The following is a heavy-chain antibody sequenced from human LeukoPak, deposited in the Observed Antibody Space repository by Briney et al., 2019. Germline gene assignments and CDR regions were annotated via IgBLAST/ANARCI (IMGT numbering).Heavy chain of an antibody. J-gene: IGHJ3*01. CDR3: AKDIRYCSGGSCFFGAFDV. Sequence: GGSLRLSCAASGFTFDDYAMHWVRQAPGKGLEWVSLISGDGGSTYYADSVKGRFTISRDNSKNSLYLQMNSLRTEDTALYYCAKDIRYCSGGSCFFGAFDVWGQGTMVTVSS. CDR2: ISGDGGST. CDR1: GFTFDDYA. V-gene: IGHV3-43*02. D-gene: IGHD2-15*01.